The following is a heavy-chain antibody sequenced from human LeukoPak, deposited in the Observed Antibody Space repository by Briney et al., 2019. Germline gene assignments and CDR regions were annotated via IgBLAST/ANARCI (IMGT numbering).Heavy chain of an antibody. CDR1: GFTFSSYW. D-gene: IGHD4-17*01. V-gene: IGHV3-21*01. J-gene: IGHJ6*02. Sequence: GGSLRLSCAASGFTFSSYWMHWVRQAPGKGLEWVSSISSSSSYIYYADSVKGRFTISRDNAKNSLYLQMNSLRAEDTAVYYCARDFATYGDYFNPYYYGMDVWGQGTTVTVSS. CDR2: ISSSSSYI. CDR3: ARDFATYGDYFNPYYYGMDV.